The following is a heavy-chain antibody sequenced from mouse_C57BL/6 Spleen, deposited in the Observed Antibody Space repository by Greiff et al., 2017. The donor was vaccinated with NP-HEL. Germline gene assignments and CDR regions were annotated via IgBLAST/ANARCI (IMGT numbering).Heavy chain of an antibody. CDR3: ASYSNRDYAMDY. V-gene: IGHV1-55*01. J-gene: IGHJ4*01. D-gene: IGHD2-5*01. Sequence: VQLQQSGAELVKPGASVKMSCKASGYTFTSYWITWVKQRPGQGLEWIGDIYPGSGSTNYNEKFKSKATLTVDTSSSTAYMQLSSLTSEDSAVYYCASYSNRDYAMDYWGQGTSVTVSS. CDR1: GYTFTSYW. CDR2: IYPGSGST.